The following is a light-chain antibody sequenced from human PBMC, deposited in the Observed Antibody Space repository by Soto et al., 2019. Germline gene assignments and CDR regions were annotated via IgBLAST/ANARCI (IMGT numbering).Light chain of an antibody. V-gene: IGKV1-5*03. CDR2: TAS. Sequence: DIQMTQSPSTLSASVGDRVTITCRASQNIDYWLAWYQQKPGRAPKLLIYTASSLESGVPSRFSGSGSGTEFTLTISSLQPDDFATYYCQQYKTFWTFGRGTKVEIK. J-gene: IGKJ1*01. CDR1: QNIDYW. CDR3: QQYKTFWT.